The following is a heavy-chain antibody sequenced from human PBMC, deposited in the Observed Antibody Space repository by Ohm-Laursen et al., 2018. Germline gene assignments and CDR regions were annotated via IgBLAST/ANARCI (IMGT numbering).Heavy chain of an antibody. CDR1: GGSISAYY. J-gene: IGHJ4*02. CDR3: ARYCGGDCPNYFDY. CDR2: IYTSGST. D-gene: IGHD2-21*02. V-gene: IGHV4-4*07. Sequence: GTLSLTCTVSGGSISAYYWSWIRQPAGKGLEWIGRIYTSGSTNYNPSLKSRVTMSVDTSKNQFSLKLSSVTAADTAVYYCARYCGGDCPNYFDYWGQGTLVTVSS.